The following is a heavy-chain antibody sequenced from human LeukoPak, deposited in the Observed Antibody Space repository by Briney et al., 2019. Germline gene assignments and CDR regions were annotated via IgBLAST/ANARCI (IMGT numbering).Heavy chain of an antibody. J-gene: IGHJ4*02. CDR1: GFPVSSNF. V-gene: IGHV3-66*02. CDR3: ARGLNTVTQIMTY. Sequence: GGSLRLSCAASGFPVSSNFMSWVRQAPGKGLEWVSILYSDGTTYYADSVKGRFSISRDNSKNTLYLQMNNLRNEDTAIYYCARGLNTVTQIMTYWGQGTLVTVSS. D-gene: IGHD4-17*01. CDR2: LYSDGTT.